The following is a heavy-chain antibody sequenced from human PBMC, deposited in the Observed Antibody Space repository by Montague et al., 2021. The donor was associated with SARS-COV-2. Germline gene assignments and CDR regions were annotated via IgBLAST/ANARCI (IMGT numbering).Heavy chain of an antibody. J-gene: IGHJ4*01. V-gene: IGHV4-59*02. CDR1: GGSASGYY. D-gene: IGHD2-2*02. CDR2: MYYTGTS. Sequence: SETLSLTCAVSGGSASGYYWAWIRQPPGKGLEWIGYMYYTGTSNYNPSLKSRVSMSIDTSKNHFSLNLTSVAAADTGVYYCARGLGYTSMIRFFDYWGHGAQVTVSS. CDR3: ARGLGYTSMIRFFDY.